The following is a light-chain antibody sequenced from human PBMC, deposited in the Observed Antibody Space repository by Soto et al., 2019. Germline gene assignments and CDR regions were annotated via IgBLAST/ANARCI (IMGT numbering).Light chain of an antibody. Sequence: GARVTITCRASQSISTWLAWYQQKPGKAPKLLIYDASSLESGVPSRISGSGSGTEFTLTISSLQPDDFASYYCQQYKSYSRTFGQGTKVDI. J-gene: IGKJ1*01. CDR2: DAS. CDR3: QQYKSYSRT. V-gene: IGKV1-5*01. CDR1: QSISTW.